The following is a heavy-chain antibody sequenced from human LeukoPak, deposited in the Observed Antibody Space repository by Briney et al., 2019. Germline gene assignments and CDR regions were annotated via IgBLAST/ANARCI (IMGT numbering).Heavy chain of an antibody. V-gene: IGHV1-2*02. CDR2: INPNSGGT. CDR1: GGTFSGYY. J-gene: IGHJ3*02. Sequence: ASVKVSCKASGGTFSGYYMHWVRQAPGQGLEWMGWINPNSGGTNYAQKFQGRVTMTRDTSISTAYMELSRLRSDDTAVYYCAGGYYGFDAFDIWGQGTMVTVSS. D-gene: IGHD3-22*01. CDR3: AGGYYGFDAFDI.